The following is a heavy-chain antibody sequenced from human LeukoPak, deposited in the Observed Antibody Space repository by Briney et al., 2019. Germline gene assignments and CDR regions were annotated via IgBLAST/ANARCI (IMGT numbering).Heavy chain of an antibody. CDR3: ARNVVPAAKSGTDY. D-gene: IGHD2-2*01. CDR2: IYHSGST. V-gene: IGHV4-38-2*02. CDR1: GYSISSGYY. Sequence: SETLSLTCTVSGYSISSGYYWGWIRQPPGKGLEWIGSIYHSGSTYYNPSLKSRVTISVDTSKNQFSLKLSSVTAADTAVYYCARNVVPAAKSGTDYWGQGTLVTVSS. J-gene: IGHJ4*02.